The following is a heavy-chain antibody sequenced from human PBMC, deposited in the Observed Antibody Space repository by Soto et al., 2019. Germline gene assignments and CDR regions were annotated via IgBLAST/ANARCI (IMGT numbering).Heavy chain of an antibody. D-gene: IGHD5-12*01. CDR1: GGSFSGYY. CDR2: INHSGST. CDR3: ADSGYDLGLRS. Sequence: SETLSLTCAVYGGSFSGYYWSWIRQPPGKGLEWIGEINHSGSTNYNPSLKSRVTISVDTSKNQFSLKLSSVTAADTAVYYCADSGYDLGLRSWGQGTLVTVS. J-gene: IGHJ5*02. V-gene: IGHV4-34*01.